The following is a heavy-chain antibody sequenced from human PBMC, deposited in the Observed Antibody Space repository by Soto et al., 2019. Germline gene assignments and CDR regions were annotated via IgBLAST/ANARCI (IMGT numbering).Heavy chain of an antibody. CDR2: ISGSGGST. Sequence: EVQLLESGGGLVQPGGSLRLSCAASGFTFSSYAMNWVRQGPGKGLEWVSVISGSGGSTYYADSVKGRFTISRDNSKKTMYLQMNSLRAEDTAVDYCERRSSGWYFDYWGQGTLVTVSS. CDR1: GFTFSSYA. J-gene: IGHJ4*02. V-gene: IGHV3-23*01. D-gene: IGHD6-19*01. CDR3: ERRSSGWYFDY.